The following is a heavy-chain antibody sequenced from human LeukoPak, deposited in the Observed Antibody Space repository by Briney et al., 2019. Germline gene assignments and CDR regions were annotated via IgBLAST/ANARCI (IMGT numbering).Heavy chain of an antibody. D-gene: IGHD5-18*01. V-gene: IGHV4-34*01. CDR2: INPSGST. CDR3: ARVGYRYVINDWSRTGLGAYPTKYYYHMDV. J-gene: IGHJ6*03. CDR1: GGSFSDYY. Sequence: SETLSLTCAVYGGSFSDYYWSWIRQPPGKGLEWIGEINPSGSTSYSQSLKSRVTISVDTSKKQFSLKLSSVAAADTAVYFCARVGYRYVINDWSRTGLGAYPTKYYYHMDVWDKGTTVTVSS.